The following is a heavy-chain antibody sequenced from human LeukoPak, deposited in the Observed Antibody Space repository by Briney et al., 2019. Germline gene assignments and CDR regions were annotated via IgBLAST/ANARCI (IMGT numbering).Heavy chain of an antibody. V-gene: IGHV4-34*01. CDR2: IDHSGSA. J-gene: IGHJ4*02. CDR1: GGTFSGYY. CDR3: ARARGTEAIDY. D-gene: IGHD6-25*01. Sequence: SETLSLTCAVYGGTFSGYYWSWIRQPPGKGLEWIGDIDHSGSANYNPSLKSRVTTSVDTSKNQFSLKLSSVTAADTAVYYCARARGTEAIDYWGQGTLVTVSS.